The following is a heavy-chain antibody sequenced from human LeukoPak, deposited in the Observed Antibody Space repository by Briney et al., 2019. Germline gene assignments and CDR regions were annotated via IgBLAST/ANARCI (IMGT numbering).Heavy chain of an antibody. J-gene: IGHJ5*02. D-gene: IGHD3-10*01. V-gene: IGHV5-10-1*01. CDR1: GYSFTRYW. CDR3: ARHPPYYRGSRWFDP. Sequence: GESLRISCKGSGYSFTRYWISWVRQMPGKGLEWMGTIDPSDSYTKYSPAFQGHVTISADKSTSTAYLQWSSLKASDTAIYYCARHPPYYRGSRWFDPWGQGTLVTVSS. CDR2: IDPSDSYT.